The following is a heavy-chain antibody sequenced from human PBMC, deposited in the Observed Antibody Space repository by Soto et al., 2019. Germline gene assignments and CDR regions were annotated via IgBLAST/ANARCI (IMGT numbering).Heavy chain of an antibody. CDR1: GFTFSSYG. CDR2: ISTDGRDK. Sequence: GGSLRLSCAASGFTFSSYGMHWVRQAPGKGLEWVAVISTDGRDKYHADSVKGRFTISRDNSKNTLFLQMNSPRPEDTAVYFCAKDHDLAAAGYYFDYWGQGTLVTVSS. J-gene: IGHJ4*02. V-gene: IGHV3-30*06. D-gene: IGHD6-13*01. CDR3: AKDHDLAAAGYYFDY.